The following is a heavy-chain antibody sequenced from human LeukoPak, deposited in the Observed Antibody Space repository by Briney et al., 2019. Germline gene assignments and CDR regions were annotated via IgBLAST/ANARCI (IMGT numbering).Heavy chain of an antibody. V-gene: IGHV4-59*01. CDR2: IYYSGST. J-gene: IGHJ4*02. D-gene: IGHD3-22*01. Sequence: SETLSLTCTVSGGSISSYYWSWIRQPPGKGLEWIGYIYYSGSTNYNPSLKSRVTISVDTSKIQFSLKLSSVTAADTAVYYCARSSSSGFLYYFDYWGQGTLVTVSS. CDR1: GGSISSYY. CDR3: ARSSSSGFLYYFDY.